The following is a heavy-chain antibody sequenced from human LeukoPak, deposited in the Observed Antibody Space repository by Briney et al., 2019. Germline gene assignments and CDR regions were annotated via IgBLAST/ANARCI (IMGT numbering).Heavy chain of an antibody. CDR2: IYYSGST. V-gene: IGHV4-30-4*01. CDR1: GGSISSGDYY. CDR3: ARLNYDPYNRFDP. Sequence: SETLSLTCTVSGGSISSGDYYWSWIRQPPGKGLEWIGYIYYSGSTYYNPSLKSRVTISVDTSKNQFSLKLSSVTAADTAVYYCARLNYDPYNRFDPWGQGTLVTVSS. J-gene: IGHJ5*02. D-gene: IGHD3-3*01.